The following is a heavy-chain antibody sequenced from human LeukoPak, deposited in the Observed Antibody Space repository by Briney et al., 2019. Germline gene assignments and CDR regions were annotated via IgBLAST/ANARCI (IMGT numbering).Heavy chain of an antibody. V-gene: IGHV1-18*04. CDR1: GYTFTSYG. Sequence: ASVKVSCKDSGYTFTSYGISWVRQAPGQGLEWVGWINAYNGNTNYAQKLQGRVTMTTDTSTSTAYMELRSLRSDDTAVYYCAREGYYYGSGSYQGDYWGQGTLVTVSS. CDR2: INAYNGNT. J-gene: IGHJ4*02. D-gene: IGHD3-10*01. CDR3: AREGYYYGSGSYQGDY.